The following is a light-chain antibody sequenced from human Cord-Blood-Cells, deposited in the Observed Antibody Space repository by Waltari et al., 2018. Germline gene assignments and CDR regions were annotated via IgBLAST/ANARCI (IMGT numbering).Light chain of an antibody. CDR1: SSDVGGSNY. CDR2: EVS. CDR3: SSYTSSSTWV. J-gene: IGLJ3*02. Sequence: QSALTQPVSVSGSPGQSITISCTGTSSDVGGSNYVSWYQQHPGKAPKLMIYEVSNRPSGVSNRFSGSKSGNTASLTISGLQAEDEADYYCSSYTSSSTWVFGGGTKLTVL. V-gene: IGLV2-14*01.